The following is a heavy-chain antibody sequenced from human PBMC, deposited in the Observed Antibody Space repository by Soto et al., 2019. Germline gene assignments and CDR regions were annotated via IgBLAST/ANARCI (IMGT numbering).Heavy chain of an antibody. Sequence: QVQLQESGPGLVKPSQTLSLTCTVPGGSISSGDYYWSWIRQPPGKGLEWIGYIYYSGRTNYNPSLSSRVTISVDTSKNQFSLKLSSVTAADTAVYYCARIVESDYTIDFDLWGRGTLVTVSS. V-gene: IGHV4-30-4*01. D-gene: IGHD3-3*01. CDR1: GGSISSGDYY. J-gene: IGHJ2*01. CDR3: ARIVESDYTIDFDL. CDR2: IYYSGRT.